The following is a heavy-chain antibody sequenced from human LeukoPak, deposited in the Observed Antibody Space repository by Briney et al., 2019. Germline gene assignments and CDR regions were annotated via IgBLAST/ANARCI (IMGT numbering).Heavy chain of an antibody. V-gene: IGHV4-59*01. J-gene: IGHJ3*02. CDR2: IYYSGST. CDR1: GGSIRSYY. Sequence: KPSETLSLTCTVSGGSIRSYYWNWIRQPPGKGLEWIGYIYYSGSTNYNPSLKSRVTISVDTSKNQFSLKLSSVTAADTAVYYCARDGTGCHDAFDIWGQGTMVTVSS. CDR3: ARDGTGCHDAFDI. D-gene: IGHD1-1*01.